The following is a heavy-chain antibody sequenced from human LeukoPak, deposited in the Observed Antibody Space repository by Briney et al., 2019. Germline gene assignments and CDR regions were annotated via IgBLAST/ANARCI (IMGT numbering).Heavy chain of an antibody. CDR1: GFIFSSHA. Sequence: GGSLRLSCAASGFIFSSHAMHWVRQAPGKGLEWVAVISYDSDNKYYVDSVKGRFTISRDNSNNTLHLQMNSLRPEDTAVYYCARRFPPLVYSSGQALDYWGQGTLVTVSS. V-gene: IGHV3-30-3*01. J-gene: IGHJ4*02. CDR2: ISYDSDNK. D-gene: IGHD6-19*01. CDR3: ARRFPPLVYSSGQALDY.